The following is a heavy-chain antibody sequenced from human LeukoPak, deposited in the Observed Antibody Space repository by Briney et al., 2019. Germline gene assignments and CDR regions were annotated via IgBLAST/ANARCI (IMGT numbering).Heavy chain of an antibody. CDR2: IYPGDSDT. J-gene: IGHJ3*02. CDR3: ARQVLAVAGTGAFDI. V-gene: IGHV5-51*01. CDR1: GYSFTSYW. D-gene: IGHD6-19*01. Sequence: GESLQISCKGSGYSFTSYWIGWVRQMPGKGLEWMGIIYPGDSDTRYSPSFQGQVTISADKSISTAYLQWSSLRASDTAMYYCARQVLAVAGTGAFDIWGQGTMVTVSS.